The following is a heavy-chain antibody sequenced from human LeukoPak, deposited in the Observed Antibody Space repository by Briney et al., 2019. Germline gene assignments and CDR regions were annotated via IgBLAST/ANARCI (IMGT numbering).Heavy chain of an antibody. V-gene: IGHV3-21*01. D-gene: IGHD2-2*02. CDR3: ARSSPHCSSTSCYNDAFDI. Sequence: GGSLRLSCAASGFTFSSYSMNWVRQAPGKGLEWVSSISSSSSYIYYADSVKGRFTISRDNAKNSLYLQMNSLRAEDTAVYYCARSSPHCSSTSCYNDAFDIWDQGTMVTVSS. J-gene: IGHJ3*02. CDR2: ISSSSSYI. CDR1: GFTFSSYS.